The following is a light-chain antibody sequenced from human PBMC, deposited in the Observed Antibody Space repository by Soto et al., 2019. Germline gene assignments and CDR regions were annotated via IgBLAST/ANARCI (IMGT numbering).Light chain of an antibody. CDR3: QQYNSYWT. CDR2: KAS. Sequence: DIQMTQSPSTLSASVGDRVTITCRASQSINSWLAWYQQKPGKAPKLLIYKASSLDSGVPSRFSGSGSGTEFPLTISSLQPDDFAIYYCQQYNSYWTFGQGTKVEIK. CDR1: QSINSW. V-gene: IGKV1-5*03. J-gene: IGKJ1*01.